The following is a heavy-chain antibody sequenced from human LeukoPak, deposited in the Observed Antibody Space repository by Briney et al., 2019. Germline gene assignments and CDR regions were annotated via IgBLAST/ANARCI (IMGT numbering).Heavy chain of an antibody. D-gene: IGHD3-22*01. Sequence: QSGGSLSFSWAASGFTSSSTSMSWAGQAPGKGLEWAQVIYSGGSTYYADSVKGRFTISRDNSKNTLYLQMNSLRAEDTAVYYCARDRSSGYYPELNWYFDLWGRGTLVTVSS. CDR1: GFTSSSTS. CDR2: IYSGGST. V-gene: IGHV3-53*01. CDR3: ARDRSSGYYPELNWYFDL. J-gene: IGHJ2*01.